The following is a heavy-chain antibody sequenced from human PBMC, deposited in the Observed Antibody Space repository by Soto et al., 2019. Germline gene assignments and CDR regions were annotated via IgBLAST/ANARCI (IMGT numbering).Heavy chain of an antibody. CDR2: ICPGDSDT. J-gene: IGHJ6*02. CDR1: GYSFTSYL. V-gene: IGHV5-51*01. CDR3: ARTSAGGKYYYGMDV. D-gene: IGHD6-13*01. Sequence: GESLKISCKGSGYSFTSYLIGWVRQMPGKGLEWMGIICPGDSDTRYSPSFQGQVTISADKSISTAYLQWSSLKASDTAMYYCARTSAGGKYYYGMDVWGQGTTVTVSS.